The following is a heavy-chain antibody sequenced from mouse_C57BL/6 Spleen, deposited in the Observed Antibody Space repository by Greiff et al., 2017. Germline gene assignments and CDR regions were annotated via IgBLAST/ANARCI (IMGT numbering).Heavy chain of an antibody. J-gene: IGHJ1*03. V-gene: IGHV1-15*01. CDR3: TIYYKGWYFDV. D-gene: IGHD2-1*01. Sequence: QVQLQQSGAELVRPGASLTLSCKASGYTFTDYEMHWVKQTPVHGLEWIGAIDPETGGTAYNQKFKGKAILTADKSSSTAYMELRSLTSEDSAVYYCTIYYKGWYFDVWGTGTTVTVSS. CDR2: IDPETGGT. CDR1: GYTFTDYE.